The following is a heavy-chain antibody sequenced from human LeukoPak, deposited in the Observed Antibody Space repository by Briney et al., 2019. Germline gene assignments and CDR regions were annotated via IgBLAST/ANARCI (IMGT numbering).Heavy chain of an antibody. D-gene: IGHD6-19*01. V-gene: IGHV4-59*08. Sequence: PSETLCLTCTVSGGSISTYYWSWIRQPPGKGLEWIGYISYTGSPNYNPSLKSRLTISIDTSRNQFSLQVSSVTAADTAVYYCARHGSDWSFDYWGQGTLVTVSS. CDR2: ISYTGSP. J-gene: IGHJ4*02. CDR1: GGSISTYY. CDR3: ARHGSDWSFDY.